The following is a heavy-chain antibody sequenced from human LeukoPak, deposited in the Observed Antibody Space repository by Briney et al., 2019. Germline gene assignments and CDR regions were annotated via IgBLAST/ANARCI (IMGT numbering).Heavy chain of an antibody. V-gene: IGHV4-34*01. CDR2: INHSGST. Sequence: KTSETLSLTCAVYGGSFSGYYWSWIRQPPGKGLEWIGEINHSGSTNYNPSLKSRVTISVDTSKNQFSLKLSSVTAADTAVYYCASRYYYDSSGYYNAFDYWGQGTLVTVSS. D-gene: IGHD3-22*01. CDR1: GGSFSGYY. J-gene: IGHJ4*02. CDR3: ASRYYYDSSGYYNAFDY.